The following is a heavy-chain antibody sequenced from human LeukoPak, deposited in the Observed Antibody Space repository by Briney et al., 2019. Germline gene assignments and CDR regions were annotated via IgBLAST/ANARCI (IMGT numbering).Heavy chain of an antibody. CDR2: INPNSGGT. V-gene: IGHV1-2*02. D-gene: IGHD6-13*01. CDR3: ARAFGYGAAAGTFGY. J-gene: IGHJ4*02. Sequence: ASVKVSCKASGYTFTGHYMYWVRQAPGQGLEWMGWINPNSGGTNYAQKFQGRVTMTRDTSISTAYMELSRLRSDDTAVYYCARAFGYGAAAGTFGYWGQGTLVTVSS. CDR1: GYTFTGHY.